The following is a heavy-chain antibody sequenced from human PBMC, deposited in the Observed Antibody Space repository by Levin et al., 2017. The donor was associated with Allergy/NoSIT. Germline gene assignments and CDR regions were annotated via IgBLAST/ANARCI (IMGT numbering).Heavy chain of an antibody. CDR3: ARELGSYYDSSGYYYDY. J-gene: IGHJ4*02. CDR1: GFTFSSYW. Sequence: GGSLRLSCAASGFTFSSYWMSWVRQAPGKGLEWVANIKQDGSEKYYVDSVKGRFTISRDNAKNSLYLQMNSLRAEDTAVYYCARELGSYYDSSGYYYDYWGQGTLVTVSS. V-gene: IGHV3-7*04. D-gene: IGHD3-22*01. CDR2: IKQDGSEK.